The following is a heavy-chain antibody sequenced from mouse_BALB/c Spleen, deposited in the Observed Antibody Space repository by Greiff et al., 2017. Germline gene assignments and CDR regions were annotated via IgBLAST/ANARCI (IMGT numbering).Heavy chain of an antibody. CDR1: GFTFSSYA. V-gene: IGHV5-9-4*01. CDR3: AIYGSSGDYAMDY. J-gene: IGHJ4*01. D-gene: IGHD1-1*01. CDR2: ISSGGSYT. Sequence: EVQGVESGGGLVKPGGSLKLSCAASGFTFSSYAMSWVRQSPEKRLEWVAEISSGGSYTYYPDTVTGRFTISRDNAKNTLYLEMSSLRSEDTAMYYCAIYGSSGDYAMDYWGQGTSVTVSS.